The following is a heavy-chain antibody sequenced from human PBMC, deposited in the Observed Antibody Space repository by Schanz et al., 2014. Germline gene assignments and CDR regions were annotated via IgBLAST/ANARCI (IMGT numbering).Heavy chain of an antibody. Sequence: EVQLVESGGGLVKPGGSLRLSCAASGFTFSTYYMNWVRQAPGKGLEWVSSISSSSSYISYADSVKGRFTISRDNAKNSLYLQMNSLRAEDTAVYHCARPSDSSWYMDVWGQGTTVIVSS. V-gene: IGHV3-21*02. D-gene: IGHD2-21*02. CDR2: ISSSSSYI. CDR3: ARPSDSSWYMDV. J-gene: IGHJ6*03. CDR1: GFTFSTYY.